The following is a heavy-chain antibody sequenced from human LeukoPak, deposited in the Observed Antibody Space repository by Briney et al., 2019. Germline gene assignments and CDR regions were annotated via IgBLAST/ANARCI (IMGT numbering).Heavy chain of an antibody. J-gene: IGHJ4*02. D-gene: IGHD6-13*01. Sequence: GGSLRLSCADSGFTFSSYSMNWVRQAPGKGLEWVSSISSSSSYINYADSVKGRFTISRDNAKNSLHLQMNSLRVEDTAVYYCARDRSNWYGSFDNWGQGTLVTVSS. CDR2: ISSSSSYI. V-gene: IGHV3-21*01. CDR1: GFTFSSYS. CDR3: ARDRSNWYGSFDN.